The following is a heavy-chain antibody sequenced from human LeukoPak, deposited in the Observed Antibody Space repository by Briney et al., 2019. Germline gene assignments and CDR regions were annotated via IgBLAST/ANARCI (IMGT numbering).Heavy chain of an antibody. J-gene: IGHJ5*02. CDR3: AKDLISGSYPNWFDP. D-gene: IGHD1-26*01. V-gene: IGHV3-23*01. CDR2: ISGSGGST. CDR1: GFTFSSYA. Sequence: GGSLRLSCAASGFTFSSYAMSWVRQAPGKGLEWVSAISGSGGSTYYADSVKGRFTISRDNSKNTLYLQMNSLRAEDTAVYYCAKDLISGSYPNWFDPWGQGTLVTVFS.